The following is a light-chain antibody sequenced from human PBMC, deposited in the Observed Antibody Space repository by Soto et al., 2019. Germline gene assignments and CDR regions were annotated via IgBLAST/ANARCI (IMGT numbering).Light chain of an antibody. CDR2: GTS. CDR1: QSVDSN. V-gene: IGKV3-15*01. J-gene: IGKJ1*01. CDR3: QQHNDWPRT. Sequence: EVVMTQSPATLSVSPGESATLSCRASQSVDSNLAWYQQKPGQPPRLLLYGTSTRATGIPARISGSGSGTEFTLTISSLQSEDFAVYYCQQHNDWPRTFGQGTKVEI.